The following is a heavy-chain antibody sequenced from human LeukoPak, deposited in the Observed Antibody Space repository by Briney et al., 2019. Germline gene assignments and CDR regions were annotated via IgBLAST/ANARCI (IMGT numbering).Heavy chain of an antibody. J-gene: IGHJ4*02. Sequence: SVKVSCKASGGTFSSYAISWVRQAPGQGLEWMGRIIPILGIANYAQKFQVRVTMTRDTSTSTVYMELSSLRSEDTAVYYCAREFSSGYFFFDYWGQGTLVTVSS. CDR1: GGTFSSYA. CDR3: AREFSSGYFFFDY. V-gene: IGHV1-69*04. D-gene: IGHD6-19*01. CDR2: IIPILGIA.